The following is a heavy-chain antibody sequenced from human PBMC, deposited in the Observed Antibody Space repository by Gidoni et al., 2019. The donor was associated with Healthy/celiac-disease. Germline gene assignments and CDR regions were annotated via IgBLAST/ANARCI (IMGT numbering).Heavy chain of an antibody. V-gene: IGHV4-30-4*01. Sequence: QVQLQESGPGLVKPSQTLSLTCTVSGGSISRGDYYWSWIRQPPGKGLEWIGYIYYSGSTYYNPSLKSRVTISVDTSKNQFSLKLSSVTAADTAVYYCAGEASFYDFWSGSFGFDPWGQGTLVTVSS. CDR1: GGSISRGDYY. CDR3: AGEASFYDFWSGSFGFDP. D-gene: IGHD3-3*01. CDR2: IYYSGST. J-gene: IGHJ5*02.